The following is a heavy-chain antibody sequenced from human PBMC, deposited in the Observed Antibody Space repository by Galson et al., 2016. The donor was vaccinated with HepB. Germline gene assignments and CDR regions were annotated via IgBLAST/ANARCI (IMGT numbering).Heavy chain of an antibody. J-gene: IGHJ5*02. CDR3: AKGRSLSAAVAIWFDP. CDR2: ISGSGGST. CDR1: GFTFYNYA. D-gene: IGHD6-13*01. V-gene: IGHV3-23*01. Sequence: SLRLSCAASGFTFYNYAMSWVRQAPGKGLEWVSSISGSGGSTYYADSVKGRFTISRDNSKNTLYLQMNSLRVEDTAVYYCAKGRSLSAAVAIWFDPLGQGALVTVSS.